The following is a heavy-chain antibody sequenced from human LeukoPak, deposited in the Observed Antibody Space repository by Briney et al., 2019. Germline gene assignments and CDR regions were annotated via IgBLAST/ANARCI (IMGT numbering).Heavy chain of an antibody. CDR1: GFTFSSYA. J-gene: IGHJ4*02. V-gene: IGHV3-23*01. CDR2: ISGSGGDI. Sequence: GGSLRLSCVGSGFTFSSYAMTWARQAPGKGPEWVSCISGSGGDIFYADAVKGRFTISRDNSKNTVYLQMNSLRAEDTAIYYCAKDYKEGGSVTDYQGGPVGYWGQGTLVTVSS. CDR3: AKDYKEGGSVTDYQGGPVGY. D-gene: IGHD3-10*01.